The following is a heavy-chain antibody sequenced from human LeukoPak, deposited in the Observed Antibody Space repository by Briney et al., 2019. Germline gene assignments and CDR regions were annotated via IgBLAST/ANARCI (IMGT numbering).Heavy chain of an antibody. CDR1: GFTFSSYA. Sequence: PGGSLRLSCAASGFTFSSYAMNWVRQAPGKGLEWVSSISSGSSYIYYADSVKGRFTISRDNAKKSQYLQMNSLRAEDTAVYYCARDADSSSSVTLIDYWGQGTLVTVSS. V-gene: IGHV3-21*01. CDR3: ARDADSSSSVTLIDY. CDR2: ISSGSSYI. J-gene: IGHJ4*02. D-gene: IGHD6-6*01.